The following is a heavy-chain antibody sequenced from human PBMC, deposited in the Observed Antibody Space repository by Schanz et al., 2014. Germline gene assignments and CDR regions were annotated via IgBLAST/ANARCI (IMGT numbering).Heavy chain of an antibody. CDR1: GFTFITYT. CDR3: ARAHGNNWYGKGLDY. J-gene: IGHJ4*02. CDR2: IWSDGSTK. V-gene: IGHV3-33*08. Sequence: QVQLVESGGGLVKPGGSLRLSCEASGFTFITYTMNWVRQAPGKGPEWVAVIWSDGSTKYYADSVKGRFTISRDNSKNTLYLQMNSLRADDTAVYFCARAHGNNWYGKGLDYWGQGTQXTVSS. D-gene: IGHD1-1*01.